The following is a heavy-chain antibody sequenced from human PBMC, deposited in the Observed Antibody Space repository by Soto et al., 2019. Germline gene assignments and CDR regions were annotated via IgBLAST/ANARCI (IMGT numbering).Heavy chain of an antibody. D-gene: IGHD6-19*01. V-gene: IGHV4-31*03. CDR1: GHSLSSGGYY. CDR2: IYFTGST. Sequence: SETLSLTCTVSGHSLSSGGYYWSWTRQQPGKGLEWLAYIYFTGSTLYNPSLKSRLAMPLDTSKNQFSLKLASVTATDTAIYYCARDWGSSGWPNWGQGTLVTVSS. CDR3: ARDWGSSGWPN. J-gene: IGHJ4*02.